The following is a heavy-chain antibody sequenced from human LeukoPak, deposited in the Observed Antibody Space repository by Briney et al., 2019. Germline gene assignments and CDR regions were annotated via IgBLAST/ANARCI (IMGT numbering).Heavy chain of an antibody. CDR3: ARAGRLWFENNWFDP. Sequence: PSETLSLTCTVSGGSISSGSYYWSWIRQPAGKGLEWIGRIYAGGSTNYNPSLKSRITISIDRSKNQFSLKLSSVTAADTAVYYCARAGRLWFENNWFDPWGQGTLVTVSS. CDR1: GGSISSGSYY. V-gene: IGHV4-61*02. D-gene: IGHD3-10*01. J-gene: IGHJ5*02. CDR2: IYAGGST.